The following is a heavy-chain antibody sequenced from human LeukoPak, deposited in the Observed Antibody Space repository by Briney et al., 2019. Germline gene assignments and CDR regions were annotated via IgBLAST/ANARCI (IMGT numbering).Heavy chain of an antibody. CDR2: ISSTGGST. Sequence: GRSRRLSCAASGFTFRSYAMSWVRQAPGKGLDWVAGISSTGGSTYYADSVKGRFTISRDNSKNSLYLHMNSLTAEDTAVYYCARGYSSLDPWGQGTLVTVSS. J-gene: IGHJ5*02. CDR1: GFTFRSYA. V-gene: IGHV3-23*01. CDR3: ARGYSSLDP. D-gene: IGHD6-19*01.